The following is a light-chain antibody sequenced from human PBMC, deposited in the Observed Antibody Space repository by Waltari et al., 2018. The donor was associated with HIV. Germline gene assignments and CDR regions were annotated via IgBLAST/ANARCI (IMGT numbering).Light chain of an antibody. CDR3: TSYTTSSTYV. CDR2: DVN. V-gene: IGLV2-14*03. J-gene: IGLJ1*01. CDR1: SRDIDTYDY. Sequence: QSALTQPASVSGSPGQSITISCAGSSRDIDTYDYVSWYQQRPGEDPKLLIYDVNHRPSGVSNRFSGSKSGSTASLAISGLQVEDEADYYCTSYTTSSTYVFGTGTKVTVL.